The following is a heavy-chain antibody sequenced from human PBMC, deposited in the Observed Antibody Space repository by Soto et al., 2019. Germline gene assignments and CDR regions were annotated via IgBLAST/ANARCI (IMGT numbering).Heavy chain of an antibody. Sequence: GGSLRLSCAASGFTFSSYWMSWVRQAPGKGLEWVANIKQDGSEKYYVDSVKGRFTISRDNAKNSLYLQMNSLRAEDTAVYYGARMPYYDFWSGSNWFDPWGQGTLVTVSS. CDR1: GFTFSSYW. D-gene: IGHD3-3*01. J-gene: IGHJ5*02. CDR2: IKQDGSEK. CDR3: ARMPYYDFWSGSNWFDP. V-gene: IGHV3-7*01.